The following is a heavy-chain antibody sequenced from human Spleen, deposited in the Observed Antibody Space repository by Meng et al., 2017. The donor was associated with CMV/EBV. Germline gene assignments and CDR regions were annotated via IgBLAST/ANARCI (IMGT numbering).Heavy chain of an antibody. V-gene: IGHV4-39*06. D-gene: IGHD3-16*01. Sequence: SETLSLTCTVSDGSISSSTFYWGWIRQPPGKGLEWIGTIYYSGSTYYNPSLKSRVTISVDTSKNQFALKLSSVTAADTAVYYCESPDGNSYVYWGGRIDYWGQGTLVTVSS. J-gene: IGHJ4*02. CDR1: DGSISSSTFY. CDR3: ESPDGNSYVYWGGRIDY. CDR2: IYYSGST.